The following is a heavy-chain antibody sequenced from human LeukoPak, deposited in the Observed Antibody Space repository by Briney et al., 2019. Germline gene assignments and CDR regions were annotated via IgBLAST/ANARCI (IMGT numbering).Heavy chain of an antibody. CDR1: GGSLSAYH. CDR2: IYTSGST. J-gene: IGHJ5*02. CDR3: ARGGANYMNYGWFDP. Sequence: PSETLSLTCSVSGGSLSAYHWAWIRQPAGKGLEWIGRIYTSGSTDYNPSLKSQVTISVDTSKDQFSLKLASLTAADTAVYYCARGGANYMNYGWFDPWGQGTLVTVSS. D-gene: IGHD1-7*01. V-gene: IGHV4-4*07.